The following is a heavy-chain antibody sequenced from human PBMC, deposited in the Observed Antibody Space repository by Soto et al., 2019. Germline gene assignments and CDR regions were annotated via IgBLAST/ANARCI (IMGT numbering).Heavy chain of an antibody. V-gene: IGHV4-39*01. CDR3: ARRMPAYFYYGMDV. CDR1: DDSFSSNTYY. D-gene: IGHD2-2*01. J-gene: IGHJ6*02. CDR2: FYNSGTA. Sequence: SETLSLTCTVSDDSFSSNTYYWAWIRQPPGKGLEWIGTFYNSGTAYYNPSLKSRVTMSVDTSKNQFSLNLTSVTAADTAVYYCARRMPAYFYYGMDVWGQGTKVTVSS.